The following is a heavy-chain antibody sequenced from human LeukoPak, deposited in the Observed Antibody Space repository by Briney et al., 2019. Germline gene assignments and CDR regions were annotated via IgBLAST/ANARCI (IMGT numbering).Heavy chain of an antibody. Sequence: ASVKVSCKASGYTFTGSYMHWVRQAPGQGLEGMGIINPSGGSTSYAQKFQGRVTMTRDMSTSTDYMELSSLRSEDTAVYYCARDNSVEDTAWWFDPWGQGTLVTVSS. CDR1: GYTFTGSY. CDR2: INPSGGST. V-gene: IGHV1-46*01. D-gene: IGHD4-23*01. CDR3: ARDNSVEDTAWWFDP. J-gene: IGHJ5*02.